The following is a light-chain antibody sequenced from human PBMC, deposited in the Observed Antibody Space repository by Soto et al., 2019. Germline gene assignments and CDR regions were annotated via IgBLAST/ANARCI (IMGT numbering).Light chain of an antibody. Sequence: DIQMTQSPSTLSGSVGDRVTITCRASQTISSWLAWYQQKPGKAPKLLIYKASTLKSGVPSRFSGSGSGTEFTLTISSLQPDECATYYCQHYNSYSEAVGQGTKVERK. CDR3: QHYNSYSEA. CDR1: QTISSW. V-gene: IGKV1-5*03. CDR2: KAS. J-gene: IGKJ1*01.